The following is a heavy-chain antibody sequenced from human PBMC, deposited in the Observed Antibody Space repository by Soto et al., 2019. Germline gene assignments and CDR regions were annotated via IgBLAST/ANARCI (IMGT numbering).Heavy chain of an antibody. CDR2: IYPGDSDT. J-gene: IGHJ6*03. CDR3: ARQGRRDPFNYDYIWGSYRHYYYYYMDV. D-gene: IGHD3-16*02. Sequence: GESLKISCKGSGYSFTSYWIGWVRQMPGKGLEWMGIIYPGDSDTRYSPSFQGQVTISAAKSISTAYLQWSSLKASDTAMYYCARQGRRDPFNYDYIWGSYRHYYYYYMDVWGKWTTVTVSS. V-gene: IGHV5-51*01. CDR1: GYSFTSYW.